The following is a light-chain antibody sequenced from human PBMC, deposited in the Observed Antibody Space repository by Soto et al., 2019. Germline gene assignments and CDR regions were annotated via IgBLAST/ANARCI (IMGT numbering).Light chain of an antibody. CDR1: QSIFSS. V-gene: IGKV1-39*01. CDR3: QQSYNSPPIT. Sequence: DIQMTQYPFSMSASVGDRVTITCRAGQSIFSSLNWYQHKPGKAPKLLIYAASTLQSGVPSRFRGSGYGTDFALTISSLTPEDFATYYCQQSYNSPPITFCHGRRLEI. CDR2: AAS. J-gene: IGKJ5*01.